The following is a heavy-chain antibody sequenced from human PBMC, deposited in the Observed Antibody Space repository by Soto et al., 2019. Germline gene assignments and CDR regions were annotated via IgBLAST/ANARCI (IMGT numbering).Heavy chain of an antibody. V-gene: IGHV4-39*01. CDR3: ARRLFTSTWPSYFDY. CDR2: IHYSGST. D-gene: IGHD6-13*01. CDR1: GGSIGSSSYY. J-gene: IGHJ4*02. Sequence: SETLSLTCTVSGGSIGSSSYYWGWTRQPPGKGLEWIGCIHYSGSTYYNPSLRSRVTSSVDTSKNQFSLKVTSVTAADTAVYYCARRLFTSTWPSYFDYWGQGTPVTVSS.